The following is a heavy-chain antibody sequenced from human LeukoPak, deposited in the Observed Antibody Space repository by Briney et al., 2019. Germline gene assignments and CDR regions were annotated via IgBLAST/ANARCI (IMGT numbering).Heavy chain of an antibody. J-gene: IGHJ4*02. Sequence: GGSLRLSCAASGFTFSSYAMSWVRQAPGKGLEWVSAISGSGGSTYYADSVKGRFTISRDNSKNTLYLQMNSLRAEETAVYYCAKDGQSSSWYNLGGYWGQGTLVTVSS. CDR2: ISGSGGST. D-gene: IGHD6-13*01. CDR3: AKDGQSSSWYNLGGY. CDR1: GFTFSSYA. V-gene: IGHV3-23*01.